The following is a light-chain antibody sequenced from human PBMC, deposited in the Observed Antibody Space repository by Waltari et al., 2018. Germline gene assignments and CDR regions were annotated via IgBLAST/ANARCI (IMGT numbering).Light chain of an antibody. CDR2: GNS. CDR1: SSNIGAGYD. Sequence: QSVLTQPPSVSGAPGQRVTISCTWSSSNIGAGYDVHWYQQLPGTAPKLPIYGNSNRPSGVPDRFSGSKSGTSASLAITGLQAEDEADYYCQSYDSSLTTVFGGGTKLTVL. V-gene: IGLV1-40*01. J-gene: IGLJ2*01. CDR3: QSYDSSLTTV.